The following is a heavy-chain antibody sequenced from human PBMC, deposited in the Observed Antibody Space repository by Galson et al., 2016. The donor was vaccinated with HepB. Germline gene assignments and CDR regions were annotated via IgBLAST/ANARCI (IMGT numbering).Heavy chain of an antibody. Sequence: QSGAEVTKSGESLRISCQGSGSTFITYWIAWVRQMSGRGLEWMGSIYPGDSDTRYSPSFQGLVTISADKSITTAYLQWRNLRASDTAIYYCATSPNHYGDYMGWFDPWGPGTRVIVSS. D-gene: IGHD4-17*01. CDR1: GSTFITYW. J-gene: IGHJ5*02. CDR3: ATSPNHYGDYMGWFDP. V-gene: IGHV5-51*01. CDR2: IYPGDSDT.